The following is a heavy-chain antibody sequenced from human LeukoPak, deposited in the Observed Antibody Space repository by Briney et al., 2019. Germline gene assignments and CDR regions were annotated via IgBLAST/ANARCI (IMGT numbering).Heavy chain of an antibody. Sequence: GGSLRLSCAASGFTFSSSAMSWVRQAPGKGLEWVSTISGSDSSTHYADSVKGRFTISRDNSKNTLYLQMNSLRAEDTAVYYCARAPGPIAARALFDYWGQGTLVTVSS. CDR3: ARAPGPIAARALFDY. CDR2: ISGSDSST. J-gene: IGHJ4*02. D-gene: IGHD6-6*01. CDR1: GFTFSSSA. V-gene: IGHV3-23*01.